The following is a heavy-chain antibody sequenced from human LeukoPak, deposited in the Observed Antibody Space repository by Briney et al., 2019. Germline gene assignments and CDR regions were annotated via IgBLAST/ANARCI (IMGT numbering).Heavy chain of an antibody. D-gene: IGHD2-15*01. CDR3: TRGKRYCSGGSCYSLHY. CDR1: GFTFGDYA. CDR2: IRSKAYGGTT. J-gene: IGHJ4*02. Sequence: GGSLRLSCTASGFTFGDYAMSWVRQAPGKGLEWVGFIRSKAYGGTTEYAASVKGRFTISRDDSKSIAYLQMNSLKTGDTAVYYCTRGKRYCSGGSCYSLHYWGQGTLVTVSS. V-gene: IGHV3-49*04.